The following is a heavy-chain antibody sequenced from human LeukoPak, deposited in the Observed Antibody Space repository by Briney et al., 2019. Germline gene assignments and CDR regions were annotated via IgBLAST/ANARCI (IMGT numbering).Heavy chain of an antibody. Sequence: SGGSLRLSCSTSGFTFSNHFMHWVRQAPGKGLEYVSSIGPNGVSTLYADSVKGRFTISRDNSKNALYLQLTSLRLEDTALYYCVKDLTGTWSFDYWGQGTLVTVSS. CDR2: IGPNGVST. CDR1: GFTFSNHF. V-gene: IGHV3-64D*06. J-gene: IGHJ4*02. D-gene: IGHD3-9*01. CDR3: VKDLTGTWSFDY.